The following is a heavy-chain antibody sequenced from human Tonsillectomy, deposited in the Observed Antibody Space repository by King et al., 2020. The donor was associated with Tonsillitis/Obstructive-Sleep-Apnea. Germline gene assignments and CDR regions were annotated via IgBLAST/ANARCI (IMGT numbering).Heavy chain of an antibody. Sequence: VQLQQWGAGLLKPSETLSLTCAVYGGSFSGYYWNWIRQPPGKGLEWIGEINQSGGTNYNPSLKSRVTISLDTSKNQFSLRLSSVTAADTAVYYCARGDIVVGVAAPEYFHHWGQGTLVTVSS. CDR2: INQSGGT. CDR3: ARGDIVVGVAAPEYFHH. D-gene: IGHD2-15*01. V-gene: IGHV4-34*01. J-gene: IGHJ1*01. CDR1: GGSFSGYY.